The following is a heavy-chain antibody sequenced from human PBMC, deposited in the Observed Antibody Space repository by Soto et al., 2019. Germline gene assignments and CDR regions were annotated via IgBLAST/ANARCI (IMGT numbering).Heavy chain of an antibody. V-gene: IGHV4-39*01. J-gene: IGHJ4*02. D-gene: IGHD6-19*01. CDR3: AGSIAVAGSYFDY. CDR1: GVSISSSSYY. CDR2: IYYSGST. Sequence: SETLSLTCPVSGVSISSSSYYWGWIRQPPGKGLEWIGSIYYSGSTYYNPSLKSRVTISVDTSKNQFSLKLSSVTAADTAVYYCAGSIAVAGSYFDYWGQGTLVTVSS.